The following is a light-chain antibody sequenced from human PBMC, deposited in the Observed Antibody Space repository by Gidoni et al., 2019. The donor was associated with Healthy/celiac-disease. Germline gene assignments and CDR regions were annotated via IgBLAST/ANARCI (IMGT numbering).Light chain of an antibody. CDR3: MQRIEFPPT. V-gene: IGKV2-40*01. CDR2: TSS. Sequence: DLVMTQTPLSLPVTPGEPASISCRSSQSLLDSDDGNTYLDWYLQKPGQSPQLLIDTSSYRASGVTDRCSGSGSGTDFTLKISRVEAEDVGVYYCMQRIEFPPTFGGGTKVEIK. J-gene: IGKJ4*01. CDR1: QSLLDSDDGNTY.